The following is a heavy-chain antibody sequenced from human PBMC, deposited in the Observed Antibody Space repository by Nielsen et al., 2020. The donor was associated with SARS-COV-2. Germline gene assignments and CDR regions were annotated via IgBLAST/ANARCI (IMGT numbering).Heavy chain of an antibody. Sequence: GESLKISCAASGFTFSSYCMSWVRQAPGKGLEWVANIKQDGSEKYYVDSVKGRFTISRDNAKNSLYLQMHSLRAEDTAVYYCARTVSLSDFWSHYEAHLFDPWGQRTLVTLSS. V-gene: IGHV3-7*03. J-gene: IGHJ5*02. CDR3: ARTVSLSDFWSHYEAHLFDP. CDR1: GFTFSSYC. D-gene: IGHD3-3*01. CDR2: IKQDGSEK.